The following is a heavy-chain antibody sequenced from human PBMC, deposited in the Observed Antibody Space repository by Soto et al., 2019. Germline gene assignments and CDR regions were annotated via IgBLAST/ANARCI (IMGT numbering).Heavy chain of an antibody. J-gene: IGHJ4*02. CDR2: ISDSGVNT. CDR3: AKDSADFANYFDY. D-gene: IGHD2-21*01. V-gene: IGHV3-23*01. Sequence: GGSLRLSCTTSGLTFRNHAMTWVRQAPDKGLEWVSTISDSGVNTHYADSVKGRFTISRDNSKNTLYLQMNSLRAEDTAVYYCAKDSADFANYFDYWGQGTLVTVSS. CDR1: GLTFRNHA.